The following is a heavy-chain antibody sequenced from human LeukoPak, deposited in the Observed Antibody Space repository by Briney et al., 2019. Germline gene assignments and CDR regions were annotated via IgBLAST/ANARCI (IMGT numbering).Heavy chain of an antibody. CDR2: MNPNSGNT. J-gene: IGHJ4*02. CDR3: AREALDGSGSYYLGIDY. Sequence: WASVKVSCKASGYTFTSYDINWVRQATGQGLEWMGWMNPNSGNTGYAQKFQGRVTITRNTSISTAYMELSSLRSEDTAVYYCAREALDGSGSYYLGIDYWGQGTLVTVSS. D-gene: IGHD3-10*01. CDR1: GYTFTSYD. V-gene: IGHV1-8*03.